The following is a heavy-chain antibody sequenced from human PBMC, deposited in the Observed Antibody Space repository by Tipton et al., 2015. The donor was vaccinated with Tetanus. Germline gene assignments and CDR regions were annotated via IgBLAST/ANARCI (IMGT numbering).Heavy chain of an antibody. CDR1: GLLFKNAW. J-gene: IGHJ4*02. V-gene: IGHV3-15*07. Sequence: SLRLSCATSGLLFKNAWMNWVRQAPGKGLEWVSRVKNKTDGRTTDYSARVKDRFSISRDNSKDTLFLQMNSLKTEDTDVYYCTASGIVGSGYRVGYWGRGTLVVVSS. CDR3: TASGIVGSGYRVGY. CDR2: VKNKTDGRTT. D-gene: IGHD3-9*01.